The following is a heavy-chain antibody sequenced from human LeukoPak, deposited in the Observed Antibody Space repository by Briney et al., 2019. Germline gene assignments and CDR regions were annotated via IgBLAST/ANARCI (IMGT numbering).Heavy chain of an antibody. V-gene: IGHV4-34*01. CDR1: GGSFSGYY. J-gene: IGHJ4*02. Sequence: SETLSLTCAVYGGSFSGYYWGWIRQPPGKGLEWIGEINHSGSTNYNPSLKSRVTISVDTSKNQFSLKLSSVTAADTAVYYCARGKLYYYGSGSYYKAAFFDYWGQGTLVTVSS. CDR3: ARGKLYYYGSGSYYKAAFFDY. CDR2: INHSGST. D-gene: IGHD3-10*01.